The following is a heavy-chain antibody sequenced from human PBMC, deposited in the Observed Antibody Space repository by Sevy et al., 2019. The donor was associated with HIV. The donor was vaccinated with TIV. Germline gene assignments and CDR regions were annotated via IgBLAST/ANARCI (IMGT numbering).Heavy chain of an antibody. D-gene: IGHD3-10*01. V-gene: IGHV4-34*01. J-gene: IGHJ6*02. Sequence: SETLSLTCAVYGGSFSGYYWSWIRQPPGKGLEWIGEINHSGSTNYNPSLKSRVTISVDTSKNQFSLKLISVTAADTAVYHCARAGYYYGSGSYYNGYYYGMDVWGQGTTVTVSS. CDR3: ARAGYYYGSGSYYNGYYYGMDV. CDR1: GGSFSGYY. CDR2: INHSGST.